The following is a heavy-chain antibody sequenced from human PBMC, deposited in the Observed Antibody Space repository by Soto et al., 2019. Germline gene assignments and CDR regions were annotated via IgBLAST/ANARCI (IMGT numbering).Heavy chain of an antibody. CDR2: IWYDGSNK. CDR1: GFTFSSYG. Sequence: QVQLVESGGGVVQPGRSLRLTCAASGFTFSSYGMHWVRQAPGKGLEWVAVIWYDGSNKYYADSVKGRFTISRDNSKNTLYLQMNSPRAEDTAVYYCARVLGIAAAGTMRHYYYYGMDVWGQGTTVTVSS. V-gene: IGHV3-33*01. D-gene: IGHD6-13*01. J-gene: IGHJ6*02. CDR3: ARVLGIAAAGTMRHYYYYGMDV.